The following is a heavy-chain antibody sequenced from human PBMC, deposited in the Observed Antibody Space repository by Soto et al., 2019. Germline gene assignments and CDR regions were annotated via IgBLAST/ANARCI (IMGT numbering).Heavy chain of an antibody. V-gene: IGHV3-13*01. CDR1: GFIFDKYD. J-gene: IGHJ5*02. CDR2: IGTLGDT. Sequence: VQLVESGGGLVQPGGSLRLSCAASGFIFDKYDMHWVRQATGKGLEWVSGIGTLGDTYYSDSVRGRFSIFRDNAKNSLNIQKNTLRDGDTAMYYRVRGRSFDYKSAPPPIFDPSGQGTLVTVSS. D-gene: IGHD3-9*01. CDR3: VRGRSFDYKSAPPPIFDP.